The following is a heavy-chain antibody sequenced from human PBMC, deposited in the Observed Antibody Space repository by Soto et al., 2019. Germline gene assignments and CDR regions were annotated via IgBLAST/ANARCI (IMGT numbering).Heavy chain of an antibody. V-gene: IGHV4-34*01. CDR1: GGSFSGYY. CDR3: ARAWGGVPDY. D-gene: IGHD3-16*01. Sequence: QVQLQQWGAGLLKPSETLSLTCAVYGGSFSGYYWSWIRQPPGKGLEWIGEIYHSVSTSYNPSLKSRATISVDTSKNQFSLKLSSVTAADTAVYYCARAWGGVPDYWGQGTLVTVSS. CDR2: IYHSVST. J-gene: IGHJ4*02.